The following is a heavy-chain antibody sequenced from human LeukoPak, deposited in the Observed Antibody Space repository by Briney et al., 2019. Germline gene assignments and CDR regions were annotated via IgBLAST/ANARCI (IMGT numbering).Heavy chain of an antibody. D-gene: IGHD5-12*01. CDR3: ARVGLDRRGYSGYEAFDY. Sequence: PGGSLRLSCAASGFTFSTYYMNWVRQAPGKGLEWVPSISTSSSYIYYADSLKGRFTISRDNAKKSLYLQINSLRAEDTAVYYCARVGLDRRGYSGYEAFDYWGQGTLVTVSS. V-gene: IGHV3-21*01. CDR1: GFTFSTYY. J-gene: IGHJ4*02. CDR2: ISTSSSYI.